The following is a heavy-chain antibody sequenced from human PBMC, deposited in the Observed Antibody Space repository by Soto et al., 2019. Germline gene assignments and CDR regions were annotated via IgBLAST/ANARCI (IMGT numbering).Heavy chain of an antibody. Sequence: EVQLVESGGDLVQPGRSLRLSCAASGFTFDDYAMHWVRQAPGKGLEWVSGISWNSGSIGYADSVKGRFTISRDNAKNSMYLQMNSVRAEDTTLYYCANDPTHMVVAANAFAIWCQGTMETVSS. CDR1: GFTFDDYA. V-gene: IGHV3-9*01. CDR3: ANDPTHMVVAANAFAI. CDR2: ISWNSGSI. D-gene: IGHD2-15*01. J-gene: IGHJ3*02.